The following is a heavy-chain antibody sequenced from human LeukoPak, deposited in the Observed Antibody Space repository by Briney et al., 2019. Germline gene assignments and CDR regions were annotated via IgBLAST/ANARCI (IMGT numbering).Heavy chain of an antibody. D-gene: IGHD6-19*01. CDR3: ARDRIVAGTPPHGY. CDR2: IIPILGIA. CDR1: GGTFSSYA. J-gene: IGHJ4*02. Sequence: SVKVSCKASGGTFSSYAISWVRQAPGQGLEWMGRIIPILGIANYAQKFQGRVTITADKSTRTAYMELSSLRSEDTAVYYCARDRIVAGTPPHGYWGQGTLVTVSS. V-gene: IGHV1-69*04.